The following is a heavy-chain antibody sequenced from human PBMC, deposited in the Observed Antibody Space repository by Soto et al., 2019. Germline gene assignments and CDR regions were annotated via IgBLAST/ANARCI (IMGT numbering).Heavy chain of an antibody. CDR1: GCSFTNYW. J-gene: IGHJ3*01. Sequence: LKMSCKGSGCSFTNYWIGWVRQMPGKGLEWIGIIYPGDSDTRYSPSFQAQVTISADKSISTAYLQWSSLKASDTAMYYCATLPTFSGSHFDASEFWGQGTLVTV. V-gene: IGHV5-51*01. CDR3: ATLPTFSGSHFDASEF. D-gene: IGHD1-26*01. CDR2: IYPGDSDT.